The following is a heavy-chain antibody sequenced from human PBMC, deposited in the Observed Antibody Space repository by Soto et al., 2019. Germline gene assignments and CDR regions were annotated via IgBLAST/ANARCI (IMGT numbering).Heavy chain of an antibody. D-gene: IGHD3-10*01. J-gene: IGHJ6*02. Sequence: PGGSLRLSCAANGFTFSDHYMAWIRQAPGKGLEWLTYRSSSGSTKHYADSVKGRFTTSRDNDNNSMYLQMNSLRAEDTAVYYCARDERGYYYVSGSYYNSYGMDVWGQGTTVTVSS. CDR2: RSSSGSTK. V-gene: IGHV3-11*01. CDR3: ARDERGYYYVSGSYYNSYGMDV. CDR1: GFTFSDHY.